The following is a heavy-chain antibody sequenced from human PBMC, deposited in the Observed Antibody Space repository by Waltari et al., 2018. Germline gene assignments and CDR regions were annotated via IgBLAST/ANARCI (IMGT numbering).Heavy chain of an antibody. J-gene: IGHJ6*02. CDR3: TRDKLDYYNGMDV. CDR1: GDNFSSYF. V-gene: IGHV1-46*03. D-gene: IGHD3-3*02. CDR2: IKPSDGGT. Sequence: VQLVQSGAEVKKPGASVKVSCRTAGDNFSSYFIFWVRQGPGQGLEWMGIIKPSDGGTNYPQKFQDRVTMTRDTSTSTVYMELRSLRSEDTAVYYCTRDKLDYYNGMDVWGQGTTVTVSS.